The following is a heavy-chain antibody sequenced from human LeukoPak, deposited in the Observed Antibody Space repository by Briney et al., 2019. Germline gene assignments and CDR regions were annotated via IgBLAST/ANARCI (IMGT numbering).Heavy chain of an antibody. CDR3: ARVKGGIAAAGNYFDY. CDR1: GFTFSSYG. V-gene: IGHV3-30*19. D-gene: IGHD6-13*01. J-gene: IGHJ4*02. CDR2: VSYDGGSK. Sequence: PGGSLRLSCAASGFTFSSYGIHWVRQAPGKGLEWVALVSYDGGSKYYADSVKGRITISRDNSKNTLHLQMNSLRTEDTAVYYCARVKGGIAAAGNYFDYWGQGTLVTVSS.